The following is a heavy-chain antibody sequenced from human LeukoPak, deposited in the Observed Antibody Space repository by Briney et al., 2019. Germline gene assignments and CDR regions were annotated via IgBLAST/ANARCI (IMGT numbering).Heavy chain of an antibody. CDR2: ISYDGSNK. CDR3: AKGYYDSSGYSNYFDY. V-gene: IGHV3-30*18. D-gene: IGHD3-22*01. CDR1: GFTFSSYG. J-gene: IGHJ4*02. Sequence: GGSLRLSCAASGFTFSSYGMHWVRQAPGKGLEWVAVISYDGSNKYYADSVKGRFTISRDNSKNALYLQMNSLRAEDTAVYYCAKGYYDSSGYSNYFDYWGQGTLVTVSS.